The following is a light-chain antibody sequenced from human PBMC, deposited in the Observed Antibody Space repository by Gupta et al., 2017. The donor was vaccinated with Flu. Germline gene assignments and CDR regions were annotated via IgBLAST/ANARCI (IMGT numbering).Light chain of an antibody. J-gene: IGLJ3*02. CDR1: SLRSYY. V-gene: IGLV3-19*01. CDR3: NSRDSSGNLSWV. Sequence: SSELTEDPAVSVVLGQTDGITCQGDSLRSYYASCYQQKPGQAPVLVIYGNNNRPTGIPHRFSGSSSGNTASLTITGAHAEDDAAYYCNSRDSSGNLSWVFGGGTKLTVL. CDR2: GNN.